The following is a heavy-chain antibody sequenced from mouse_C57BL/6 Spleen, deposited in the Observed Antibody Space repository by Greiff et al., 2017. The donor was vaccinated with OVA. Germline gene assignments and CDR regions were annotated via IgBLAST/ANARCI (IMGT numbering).Heavy chain of an antibody. CDR2: INPSNGGT. CDR3: ARGGYDGSYWYFDV. J-gene: IGHJ1*03. V-gene: IGHV1-53*01. CDR1: GYTFTSYW. D-gene: IGHD2-2*01. Sequence: VQLQQPGTELVKPGASVKLSCKASGYTFTSYWMHWVKQRPGQGLEWIGNINPSNGGTNYNEKFKSKATLTVDKSSSTAYMQLSSLTSEDSAVYYCARGGYDGSYWYFDVWGTGTTVTVSS.